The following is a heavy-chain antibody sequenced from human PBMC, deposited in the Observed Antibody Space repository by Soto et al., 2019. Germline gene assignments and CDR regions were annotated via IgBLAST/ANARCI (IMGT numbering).Heavy chain of an antibody. CDR3: TTASRAAPPGLWNY. CDR1: GFTFSNAW. D-gene: IGHD2-15*01. J-gene: IGHJ4*02. CDR2: IKSKTDGGTT. Sequence: GGSLRLSCAASGFTFSNAWMNWVRQAPGKGLEWVGRIKSKTDGGTTDYAAPVKGRFTISRDDSKNTLYLQMNSLKTEDTAVYYCTTASRAAPPGLWNYWGQGTLVTVSS. V-gene: IGHV3-15*07.